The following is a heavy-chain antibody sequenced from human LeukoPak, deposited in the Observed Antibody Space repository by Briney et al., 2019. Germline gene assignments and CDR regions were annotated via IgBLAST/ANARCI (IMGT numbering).Heavy chain of an antibody. CDR1: GVSVSSGSCN. Sequence: SETPSLTCTVSGVSVSSGSCNWSWIRRPPGKGLEWIGYISYSGSTDYHPSLKSRVTISVDTSKKQFSLKLSSVTAADTAVYYCAREAYDNSGSDAFNIWGPGTMVTVSS. D-gene: IGHD3-22*01. V-gene: IGHV4-61*01. J-gene: IGHJ3*02. CDR3: AREAYDNSGSDAFNI. CDR2: ISYSGST.